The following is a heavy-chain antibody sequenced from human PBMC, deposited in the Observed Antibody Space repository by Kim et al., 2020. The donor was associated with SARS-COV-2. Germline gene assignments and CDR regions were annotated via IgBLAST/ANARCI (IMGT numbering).Heavy chain of an antibody. Sequence: SETLSLTCTVSGGSISSSYWSWLRQAPGKGLEWIGYISHSGSATYNPSLKRRVTLSLLMSTNQFSLDLISVTAADTAVYFCARAAYSSVTYVGGFYYMDV. V-gene: IGHV4-59*01. D-gene: IGHD3-10*02. CDR2: ISHSGSA. CDR1: GGSISSSY. CDR3: ARAAYSSVTYVGGFYYMDV. J-gene: IGHJ6*03.